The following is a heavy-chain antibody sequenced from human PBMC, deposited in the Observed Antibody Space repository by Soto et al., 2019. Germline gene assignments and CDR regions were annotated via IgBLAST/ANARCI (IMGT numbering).Heavy chain of an antibody. V-gene: IGHV3-74*01. Sequence: GGSLRLSCAASGFTFSSYAMSWVRQVPGKGLVWVSRMNSDVSTISYVDYVKGRFTISRDDAKNTLYLQMNSLRVEDTGVYYCARGAPIDYWGPGTLVTVSS. CDR1: GFTFSSYA. CDR3: ARGAPIDY. CDR2: MNSDVSTI. J-gene: IGHJ4*02.